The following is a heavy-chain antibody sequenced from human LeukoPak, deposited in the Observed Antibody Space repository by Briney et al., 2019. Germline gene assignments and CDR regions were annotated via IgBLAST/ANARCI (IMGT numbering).Heavy chain of an antibody. J-gene: IGHJ4*02. V-gene: IGHV3-23*01. CDR1: GFTFSGFA. CDR2: ITSSGGTT. Sequence: GGSLRLSCAASGFTFSGFAMTWVRQAPGKGLEWVSDITSSGGTTYYADSVKGRFTISRDNSKNTLYLQMSSLRAEDTAVYYCAKDGPAGSHYFDYWGQGTLVTVSS. CDR3: AKDGPAGSHYFDY. D-gene: IGHD3-10*01.